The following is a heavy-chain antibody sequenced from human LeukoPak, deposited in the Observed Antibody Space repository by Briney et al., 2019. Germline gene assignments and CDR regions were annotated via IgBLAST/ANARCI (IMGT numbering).Heavy chain of an antibody. J-gene: IGHJ5*02. CDR2: IYYSGST. D-gene: IGHD3-10*01. Sequence: PSETLSLTCTVSGGSISSYYWSWIRQPPGKGLEWIGYIYYSGSTNYNPSLKSRVTISVDTSKNQFSLKLSSVTAADTAVYYCARVKGSPSIYGSGSPEWFDPWGQGTLVTVSS. CDR1: GGSISSYY. V-gene: IGHV4-59*01. CDR3: ARVKGSPSIYGSGSPEWFDP.